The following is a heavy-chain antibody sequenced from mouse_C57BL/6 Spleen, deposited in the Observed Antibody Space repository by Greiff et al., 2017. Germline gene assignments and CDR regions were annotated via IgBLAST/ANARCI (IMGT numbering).Heavy chain of an antibody. CDR1: GYSITSGYF. CDR2: ISYDGSN. CDR3: ARAIIFSPYYYGSSCGYFDV. D-gene: IGHD1-1*01. V-gene: IGHV3-6*01. J-gene: IGHJ1*03. Sequence: ESGPGLVKPSQSLSLTCSVTGYSITSGYFWNWIRQLPGNQLEWMGYISYDGSNNYNPSLKNRISITRDTSKNQLFLKLNSVTTEDTATYYCARAIIFSPYYYGSSCGYFDVWGTGTTVTVSS.